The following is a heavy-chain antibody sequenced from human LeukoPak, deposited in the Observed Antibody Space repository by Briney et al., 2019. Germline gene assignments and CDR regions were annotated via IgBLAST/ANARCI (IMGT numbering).Heavy chain of an antibody. V-gene: IGHV4-31*03. CDR3: ARALLWFGELDV. Sequence: SETLSLTCTVSGGSISSGGYYWSWICQHPGKGLEWIGYIYYSGSTYYNPSLKSRVTISVDTSKNQFSLKLSSVTAADTAVYYCARALLWFGELDVWGKGTTVTVSS. CDR2: IYYSGST. CDR1: GGSISSGGYY. J-gene: IGHJ6*04. D-gene: IGHD3-10*01.